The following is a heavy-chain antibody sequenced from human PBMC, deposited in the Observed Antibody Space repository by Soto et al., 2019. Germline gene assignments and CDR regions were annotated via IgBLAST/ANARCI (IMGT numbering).Heavy chain of an antibody. Sequence: EVQLLESGGGLVQPGGSLRLSCAASGFTFSSYAMSWVRQAPGKGLEWVSAISGSGGSTYYADSVKGRFTISRDNSKNTLYLQMNSLRAEDTAVYYCAKDLGDYYDSSGFPSFDYWGQGTLVTVSS. CDR1: GFTFSSYA. CDR3: AKDLGDYYDSSGFPSFDY. CDR2: ISGSGGST. V-gene: IGHV3-23*01. D-gene: IGHD3-22*01. J-gene: IGHJ4*02.